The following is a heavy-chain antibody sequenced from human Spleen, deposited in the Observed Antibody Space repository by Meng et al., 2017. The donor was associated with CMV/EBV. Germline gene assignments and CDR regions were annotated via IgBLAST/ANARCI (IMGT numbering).Heavy chain of an antibody. CDR1: GGSISRSY. CDR2: IYYSGST. V-gene: IGHV4-59*03. Sequence: SETLSLTCNVSGGSISRSYWTWIRQPPGKGLEWIGYIYYSGSTNYNPSLGSRVTISEDTSKNQFSLNLSSVTAADTAVYYCAVLSSTYYYGRDVWGQGTTVTVSS. CDR3: AVLSSTYYYGRDV. D-gene: IGHD2/OR15-2a*01. J-gene: IGHJ6*02.